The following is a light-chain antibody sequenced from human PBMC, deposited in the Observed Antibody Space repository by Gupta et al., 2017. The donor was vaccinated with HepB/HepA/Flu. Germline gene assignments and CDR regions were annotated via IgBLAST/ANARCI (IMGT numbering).Light chain of an antibody. V-gene: IGKV3-20*01. Sequence: SRGERTTPSCRASQRVVGNNLDWFHQKPGQAPRLVIYGASSRATGIPDSFSGSGSGTKFSLTIIRREPEDFAVYYCQQYGRAPWTFGQGTKVEIK. CDR2: GAS. CDR1: QRVVGNN. J-gene: IGKJ1*01. CDR3: QQYGRAPWT.